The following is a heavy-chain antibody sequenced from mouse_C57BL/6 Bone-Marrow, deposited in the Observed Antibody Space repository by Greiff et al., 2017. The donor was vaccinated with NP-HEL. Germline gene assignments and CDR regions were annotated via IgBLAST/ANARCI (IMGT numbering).Heavy chain of an antibody. Sequence: VQLQQSGAELVRPGTSVKVSCKASGYAFTNYLMEWVKQRPGQGLEWIGVINPGDGGTNYNEKFKGKATLTADTSSNTAYLQLSSLTSEDTAIYYGDRETHIRYLYAMDYWGQGTSVTVSS. D-gene: IGHD1-1*01. V-gene: IGHV1-54*02. CDR3: DRETHIRYLYAMDY. CDR1: GYAFTNYL. J-gene: IGHJ4*01. CDR2: INPGDGGT.